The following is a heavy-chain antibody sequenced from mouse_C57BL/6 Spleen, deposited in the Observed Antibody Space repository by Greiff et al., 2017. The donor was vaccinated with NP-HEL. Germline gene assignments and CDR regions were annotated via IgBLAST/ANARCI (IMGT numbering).Heavy chain of an antibody. D-gene: IGHD1-1*01. CDR3: ARGGYGSRRWYFDV. CDR1: GFTFSSYA. CDR2: ISDGGSYT. Sequence: EVKLVESGGGLVKPGGSLKLSCAASGFTFSSYAMSWVRQTPEKRLEWVATISDGGSYTYYPDNVKGRFTISRDNAKNNLYLQMSHLKSEDTAMYYCARGGYGSRRWYFDVWGTGTTVTVSS. V-gene: IGHV5-4*03. J-gene: IGHJ1*03.